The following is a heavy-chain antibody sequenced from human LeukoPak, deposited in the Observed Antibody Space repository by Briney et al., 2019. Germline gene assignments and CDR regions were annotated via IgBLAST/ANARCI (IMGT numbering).Heavy chain of an antibody. CDR3: ASDPGSRRPP. CDR2: ISSSGSAM. J-gene: IGHJ5*02. D-gene: IGHD3-10*01. CDR1: GFTFSSYD. Sequence: GGSLRLSCAASGFTFSSYDMHWVRQAPGKGLEWLSYISSSGSAMYYADSVKGRFTISRDNAKNSLYLQMNSLRAEDTAVYYCASDPGSRRPPWGQGALVTVSS. V-gene: IGHV3-48*03.